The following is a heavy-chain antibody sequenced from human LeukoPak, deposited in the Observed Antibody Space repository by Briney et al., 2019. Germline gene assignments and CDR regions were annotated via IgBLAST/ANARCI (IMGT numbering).Heavy chain of an antibody. Sequence: GGSLRLSCAASGVTFSTYWMSWVRQAPGKGLEWGAIIKQDGSEKYYVDSVKGRFTISRDNAENSLCLQMNSLRAEDTAVYYCAGGVGASHFDYWGQGTLVTVSS. CDR2: IKQDGSEK. V-gene: IGHV3-7*04. CDR1: GVTFSTYW. J-gene: IGHJ4*02. CDR3: AGGVGASHFDY. D-gene: IGHD1-26*01.